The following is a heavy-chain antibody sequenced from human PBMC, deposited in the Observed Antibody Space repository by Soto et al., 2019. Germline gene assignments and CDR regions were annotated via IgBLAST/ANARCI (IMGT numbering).Heavy chain of an antibody. Sequence: SETLSLTCTVSGDSISNGDYYWSWIRQPPRRGLEWIGYIDSSGSTYYNPSLKSRLTMSVDMSKNQFSLRLTSVTAADTAVYYCASRYLYWGQGLLVTVSS. CDR3: ASRYLY. CDR1: GDSISNGDYY. J-gene: IGHJ4*02. CDR2: IDSSGST. V-gene: IGHV4-30-4*01. D-gene: IGHD3-16*02.